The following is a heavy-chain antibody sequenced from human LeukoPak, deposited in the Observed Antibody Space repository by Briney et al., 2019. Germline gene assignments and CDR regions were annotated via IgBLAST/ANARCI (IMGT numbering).Heavy chain of an antibody. J-gene: IGHJ4*02. CDR3: AFGRGSGSCYVFDY. D-gene: IGHD3-10*01. Sequence: SETLSLTCTVSGGSISSGSYYWSWIRQPAGKGLEWIGRIYTSGSTNYNPSLKSRVTISVDTSKNQFSLKLSSVTAADTAVYYCAFGRGSGSCYVFDYWGQGTLVTVSS. CDR2: IYTSGST. V-gene: IGHV4-61*02. CDR1: GGSISSGSYY.